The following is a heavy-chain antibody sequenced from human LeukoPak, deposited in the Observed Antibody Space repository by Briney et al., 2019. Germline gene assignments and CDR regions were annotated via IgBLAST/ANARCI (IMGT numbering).Heavy chain of an antibody. J-gene: IGHJ4*02. Sequence: SETLSLTCTVSGGSISSGGYYWRWIRQHPGKGLEWIGYIYYSGSTYYNPSLKSRVTISVATSKNQFSLKLSSVTAADTAVYYCARFSDSSGYGFDYWGQGTLVTVSS. CDR2: IYYSGST. CDR3: ARFSDSSGYGFDY. CDR1: GGSISSGGYY. D-gene: IGHD3-22*01. V-gene: IGHV4-31*03.